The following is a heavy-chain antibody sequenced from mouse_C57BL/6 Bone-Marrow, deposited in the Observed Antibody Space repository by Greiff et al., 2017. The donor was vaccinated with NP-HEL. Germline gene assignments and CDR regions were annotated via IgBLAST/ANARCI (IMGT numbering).Heavy chain of an antibody. V-gene: IGHV1-18*01. D-gene: IGHD2-5*01. CDR3: ARRAYYSNSLDY. J-gene: IGHJ2*01. Sequence: VQLQQSGPELVKPGASVKIPCKASGYTFTDYNMDWVKQSHGKSLEWIGDINPNNGGTIYNQKFKGKATLTVDKSSSTAYMELRSLTSEDTAVYYCARRAYYSNSLDYWGQGTTLTVSS. CDR2: INPNNGGT. CDR1: GYTFTDYN.